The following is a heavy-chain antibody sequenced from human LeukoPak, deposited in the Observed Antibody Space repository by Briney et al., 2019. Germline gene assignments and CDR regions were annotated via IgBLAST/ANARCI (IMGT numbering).Heavy chain of an antibody. D-gene: IGHD5-18*01. CDR2: IYYSGST. CDR3: ARVSAMGSVYYYMDV. CDR1: GGSISSYY. J-gene: IGHJ6*03. V-gene: IGHV4-59*01. Sequence: SETLSLTCTVSGGSISSYYWSWIRQPPGKRLEWIGYIYYSGSTNYNPTLKSRVTISVDTSKNQFSLKLSSVTAADTAVYYCARVSAMGSVYYYMDVWGKGTTVTVSS.